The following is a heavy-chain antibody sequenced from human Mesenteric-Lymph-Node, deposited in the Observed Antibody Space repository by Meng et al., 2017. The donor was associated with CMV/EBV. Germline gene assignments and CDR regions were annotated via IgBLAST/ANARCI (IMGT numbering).Heavy chain of an antibody. CDR2: INHSGST. V-gene: IGHV4-39*07. CDR1: GGSFTTNNYY. D-gene: IGHD3-3*01. CDR3: ARVCTIFGVVIRGCYYYYGMDV. Sequence: SETLSLTCSVSGGSFTTNNYYWGWIRQPPGKGLEWIGEINHSGSTNYNPSLKSRVTISVDTSKNQFSLKLSSVTAADTAVFYCARVCTIFGVVIRGCYYYYGMDVWGQGTTVTAP. J-gene: IGHJ6*02.